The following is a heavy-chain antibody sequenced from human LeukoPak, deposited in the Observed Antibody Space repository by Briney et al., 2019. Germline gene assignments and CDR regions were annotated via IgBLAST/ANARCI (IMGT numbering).Heavy chain of an antibody. D-gene: IGHD3-3*01. CDR2: ISSGSSYI. Sequence: GGSLRLSCAASGFTFSTYSMNWVRQAPGKGLEWVSSISSGSSYIYYADSVKGRFTISRDNAKNSLYLQMNSLRAEDTAVYYCAAHYDFADAFDIWGQGTMVTVSS. CDR3: AAHYDFADAFDI. CDR1: GFTFSTYS. V-gene: IGHV3-21*01. J-gene: IGHJ3*02.